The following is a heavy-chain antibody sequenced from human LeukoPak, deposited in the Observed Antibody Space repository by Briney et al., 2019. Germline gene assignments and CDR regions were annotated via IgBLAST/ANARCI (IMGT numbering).Heavy chain of an antibody. CDR1: KFTFSNYW. V-gene: IGHV3-7*05. CDR3: ARDDGGESNWGSIDY. J-gene: IGHJ4*02. CDR2: IKYDGSEK. Sequence: GGPLRLSCAASKFTFSNYWMSWVRQAPGKGLEGVANIKYDGSEKYYVDSVKGRFTVSRDNANNSLFLQMNSLRVEDTAVYYCARDDGGESNWGSIDYWGQGTLVAVSS. D-gene: IGHD7-27*01.